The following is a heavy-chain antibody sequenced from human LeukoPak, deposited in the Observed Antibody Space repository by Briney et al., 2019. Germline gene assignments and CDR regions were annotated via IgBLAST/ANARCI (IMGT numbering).Heavy chain of an antibody. CDR1: GFTFSTYV. Sequence: GGSLRLSCSASGFTFSTYVIYWVRQAPGKGLEYVSDISSNGGTTYYADSVKGRFTISRDKSKNTLYLQMSSLRPEDTAVYYCVTPRDNGGNWAAFDIWGQGTMVTVSS. J-gene: IGHJ3*02. CDR2: ISSNGGTT. CDR3: VTPRDNGGNWAAFDI. V-gene: IGHV3-64D*06. D-gene: IGHD4-23*01.